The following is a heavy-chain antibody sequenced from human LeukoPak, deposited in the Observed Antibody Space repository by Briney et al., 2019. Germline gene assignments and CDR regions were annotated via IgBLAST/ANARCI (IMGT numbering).Heavy chain of an antibody. V-gene: IGHV1-46*01. J-gene: IGHJ4*02. CDR2: INPSGGST. Sequence: ASVKVSCKASGYTFTSHYMHWVRQAPGQGLEWMGIINPSGGSTSYAQKFQGRVTMTRDMSTSTVYMELSSLRSEDTAVYYCARDQSIDDRAFDYWGQGTLVTVSS. D-gene: IGHD1-1*01. CDR3: ARDQSIDDRAFDY. CDR1: GYTFTSHY.